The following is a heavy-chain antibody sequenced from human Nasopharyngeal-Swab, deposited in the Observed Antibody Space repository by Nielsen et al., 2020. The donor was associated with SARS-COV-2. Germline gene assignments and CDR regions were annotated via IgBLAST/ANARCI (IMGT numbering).Heavy chain of an antibody. D-gene: IGHD4-17*01. CDR3: AREAFYGDYGTGDY. J-gene: IGHJ4*02. CDR1: GFTFDDYA. V-gene: IGHV3-48*03. Sequence: GESLKISCAASGFTFDDYAMHWVRQAPGKGLEWVSYISSSGDMIYYADSVKGRFTISRDNAKNSLYLQMNSLRAEDTAVYYCAREAFYGDYGTGDYWGQGTLVTVSS. CDR2: ISSSGDMI.